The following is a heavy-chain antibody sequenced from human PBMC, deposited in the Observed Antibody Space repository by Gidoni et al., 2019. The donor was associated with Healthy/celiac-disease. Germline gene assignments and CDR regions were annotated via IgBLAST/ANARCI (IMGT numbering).Heavy chain of an antibody. CDR1: GFPFSSYA. Sequence: QVQLVESGGGVVQPGRSLRLSCAASGFPFSSYAMHWVRQAPGKGLEWVAVISYDGSNKYYADSVKGRFTISRDNSKNTLYLQMNSLRAEDTAVYYCARDLIAVAGPFDYWGQGTLVTVSS. D-gene: IGHD6-19*01. CDR3: ARDLIAVAGPFDY. CDR2: ISYDGSNK. V-gene: IGHV3-30-3*01. J-gene: IGHJ4*02.